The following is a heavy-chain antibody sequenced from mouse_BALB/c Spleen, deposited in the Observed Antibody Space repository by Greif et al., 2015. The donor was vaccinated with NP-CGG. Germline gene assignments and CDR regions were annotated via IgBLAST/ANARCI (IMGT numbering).Heavy chain of an antibody. J-gene: IGHJ3*01. CDR3: NAGGRLRFAY. D-gene: IGHD1-2*01. Sequence: VQLQQSGAELVRSGASVKLSCTASGFNIKDYYMHWVKQRPEQGLEWIGWIDPENGDTEYAPKFQGKATMTADTSSNTAYLQLSSLTSEDTAVYYCNAGGRLRFAYWGQGTLVTVSA. V-gene: IGHV14-4*02. CDR2: IDPENGDT. CDR1: GFNIKDYY.